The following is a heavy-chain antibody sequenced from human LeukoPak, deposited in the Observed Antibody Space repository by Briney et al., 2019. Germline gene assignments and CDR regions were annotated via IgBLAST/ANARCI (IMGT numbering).Heavy chain of an antibody. CDR2: INHSGST. V-gene: IGHV4-34*01. D-gene: IGHD5-18*01. CDR3: ATRVDTAMVPWVGDWFDP. Sequence: PSETLSLTCAVYGGSFSGYYWSWIRQPPGKGLEWIGEINHSGSTNYNPSLKSRVTISVDTSKNQFSLKLSSVTAADTAVYYCATRVDTAMVPWVGDWFDPWGQGTLVTVSS. CDR1: GGSFSGYY. J-gene: IGHJ5*02.